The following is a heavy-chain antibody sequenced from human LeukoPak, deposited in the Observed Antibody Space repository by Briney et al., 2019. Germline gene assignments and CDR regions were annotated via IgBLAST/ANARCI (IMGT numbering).Heavy chain of an antibody. CDR1: GGSISSYY. D-gene: IGHD3-3*01. V-gene: IGHV4-59*08. CDR3: ANNCHGVYWYFDL. CDR2: IYYSGST. J-gene: IGHJ2*01. Sequence: SETLSLTCTVSGGSISSYYWSWIRQPPGKGLEWIGYIYYSGSTNYNPSLKSRVTISVDTSKNQSSLKLSSVTAADTAVYYCANNCHGVYWYFDLWGRGTLVTVSS.